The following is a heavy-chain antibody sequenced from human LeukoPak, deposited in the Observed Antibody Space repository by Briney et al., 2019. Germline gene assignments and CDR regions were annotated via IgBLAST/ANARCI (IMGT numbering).Heavy chain of an antibody. CDR1: GFTVSSYS. V-gene: IGHV3-21*03. J-gene: IGHJ4*02. CDR2: ISSSSYI. Sequence: PGGSLRLSCAASGFTVSSYSMNSVRQAPGKGLEWVSSISSSSYIYYADSVKGRFTISRDNAKNSLYLQMNSLKTEDTAVYYCTTGISPSYDFWSGYMGFDYWGQGTLVTVSS. CDR3: TTGISPSYDFWSGYMGFDY. D-gene: IGHD3-3*01.